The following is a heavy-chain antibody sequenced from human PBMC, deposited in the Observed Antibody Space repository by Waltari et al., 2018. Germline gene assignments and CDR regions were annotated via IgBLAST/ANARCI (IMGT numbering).Heavy chain of an antibody. D-gene: IGHD6-13*01. CDR3: ARSSGIAAAGTGYYYGMDV. V-gene: IGHV2-70*01. CDR2: IDWDDDK. CDR1: GFSLSTSGMC. J-gene: IGHJ6*02. Sequence: QVTLRESGPALVKPTQTLTLTCTFSGFSLSTSGMCVSWIRQPPGKALEWLALIDWDDDKYYSTSLKTRLTISKDTSKNQVVLTMTNMDPVDTATYYCARSSGIAAAGTGYYYGMDVWGQGTTVTVSS.